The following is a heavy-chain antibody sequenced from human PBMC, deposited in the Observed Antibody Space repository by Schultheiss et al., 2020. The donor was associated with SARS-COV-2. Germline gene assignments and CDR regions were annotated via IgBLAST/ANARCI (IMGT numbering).Heavy chain of an antibody. Sequence: LSLTCAASGFTFNSYTLNWVRQAPGKGLEWLSSITSYSSHIYYADSVKGRFTISRDNAKNSLYLQMNSLRAEDTAVYYCARDLMDYYDSSGYYPFQYWGQGTLVTVSS. CDR2: ITSYSSHI. CDR1: GFTFNSYT. CDR3: ARDLMDYYDSSGYYPFQY. V-gene: IGHV3-21*01. D-gene: IGHD3-22*01. J-gene: IGHJ4*02.